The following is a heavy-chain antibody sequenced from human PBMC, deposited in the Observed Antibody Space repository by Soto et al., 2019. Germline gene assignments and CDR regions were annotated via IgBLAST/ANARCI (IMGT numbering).Heavy chain of an antibody. CDR3: AREGTSDGDYVNAFDI. Sequence: ASVKVSCKASGYTFTSYGISWVRQAPGQGLEWMGWISVYNGNTNYAQKLQGRVTMTTDTSTSTAYMELRSLRSDDTAVYYCAREGTSDGDYVNAFDIWGQGTMVTVSS. D-gene: IGHD4-17*01. J-gene: IGHJ3*02. CDR1: GYTFTSYG. V-gene: IGHV1-18*01. CDR2: ISVYNGNT.